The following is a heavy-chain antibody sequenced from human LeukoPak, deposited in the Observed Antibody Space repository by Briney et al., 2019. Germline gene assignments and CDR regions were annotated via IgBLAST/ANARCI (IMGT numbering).Heavy chain of an antibody. D-gene: IGHD3-10*01. CDR3: AKGASRGGLDP. J-gene: IGHJ5*02. Sequence: GGSLRLSCAGSGFTFSDYVLTWVRQAPGKGLEWVSSISGSGGSTCYADSVKARFTISRDNSNNTVDLRMDRLRAEDTAVYYCAKGASRGGLDPWGQGTLVTVSS. CDR2: ISGSGGST. CDR1: GFTFSDYV. V-gene: IGHV3-23*01.